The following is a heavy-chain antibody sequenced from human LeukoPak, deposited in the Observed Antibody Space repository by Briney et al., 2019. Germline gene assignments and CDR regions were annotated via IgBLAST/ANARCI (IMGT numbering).Heavy chain of an antibody. Sequence: ASVKVSCKASGGTFSSYAISWVRQAPGQGLEWMGRIIPILGIANYAQKFQGRVTITADKSTSTAYMELSSLRSEDTAVYYCATVGVRYSGYDSLVGFDYWGQGTLVTVSS. D-gene: IGHD5-12*01. CDR2: IIPILGIA. J-gene: IGHJ4*02. CDR3: ATVGVRYSGYDSLVGFDY. V-gene: IGHV1-69*04. CDR1: GGTFSSYA.